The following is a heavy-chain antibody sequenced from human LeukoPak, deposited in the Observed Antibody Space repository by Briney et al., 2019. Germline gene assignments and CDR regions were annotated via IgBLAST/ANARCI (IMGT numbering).Heavy chain of an antibody. CDR2: ISGSGGST. CDR3: AARPTSEAVAPSDF. V-gene: IGHV3-23*01. Sequence: GGALRLSCAGSGFTPSTCAMSWVRQAPGKGREWVSGISGSGGSTYYADSVKGRFTISRDNSKSTLYLQMNSLRAEDTATYYCAARPTSEAVAPSDFWGQGTLVTVS. CDR1: GFTPSTCA. J-gene: IGHJ4*02. D-gene: IGHD6-19*01.